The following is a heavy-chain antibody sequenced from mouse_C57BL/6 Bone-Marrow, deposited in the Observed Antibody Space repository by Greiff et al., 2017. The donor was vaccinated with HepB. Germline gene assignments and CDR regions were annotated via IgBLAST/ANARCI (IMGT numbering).Heavy chain of an antibody. J-gene: IGHJ1*03. CDR2: IYPGSGST. D-gene: IGHD2-4*01. V-gene: IGHV1-55*01. Sequence: QVQLKQPGAELVKPGASVKMSCKASGYTFTSYWITWVKQRPGQGLEWIGDIYPGSGSTNYNEKFKSKATLTVDTSSSTAYMQLSSLTSEDSAVYYCAYYDYDGWYFDVWGTGTTVTVSS. CDR3: AYYDYDGWYFDV. CDR1: GYTFTSYW.